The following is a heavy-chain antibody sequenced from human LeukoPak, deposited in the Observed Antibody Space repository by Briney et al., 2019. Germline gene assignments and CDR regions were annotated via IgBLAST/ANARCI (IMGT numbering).Heavy chain of an antibody. CDR2: INPDGSGT. V-gene: IGHV3-74*01. D-gene: IGHD3-3*01. Sequence: EGSLRLSCAGSGFTFSNFWMHWVRHAPGKGLVWVSRINPDGSGTDYADSVKGRFTISRDNAKNTLYLQMNSLRAEDTAVYYCAKSMSGLNDYWGQGTLVTVSS. CDR3: AKSMSGLNDY. CDR1: GFTFSNFW. J-gene: IGHJ4*02.